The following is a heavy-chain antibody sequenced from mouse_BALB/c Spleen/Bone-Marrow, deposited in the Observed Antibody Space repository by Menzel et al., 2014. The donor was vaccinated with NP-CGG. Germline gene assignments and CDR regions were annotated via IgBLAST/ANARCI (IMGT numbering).Heavy chain of an antibody. Sequence: VQLQQSGPGLVAPSQCLSITCTVSGFSLTGYGVSWVRQPPGKGLEWLGMIWGDGSTDCNSALKSRLSINKDNSKSQVFLKMNSLQTDDTARYYCARDSFLITRALGYWGQGTSVTVSS. J-gene: IGHJ4*01. D-gene: IGHD2-4*01. V-gene: IGHV2-6-7*01. CDR3: ARDSFLITRALGY. CDR1: GFSLTGYG. CDR2: IWGDGST.